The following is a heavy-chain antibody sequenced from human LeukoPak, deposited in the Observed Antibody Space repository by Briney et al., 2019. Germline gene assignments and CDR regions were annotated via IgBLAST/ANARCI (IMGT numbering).Heavy chain of an antibody. Sequence: SETLSLTCTVSGGSISSGSYYWSWIRQPAGKGLEWIGRIYTSGSTNYNPSLKSRVTISVDTSKNQFSLKLSSVTAADTAVYYCARSGYSCGYYLEYDYWGQGTLVTVPS. CDR1: GGSISSGSYY. CDR2: IYTSGST. J-gene: IGHJ4*02. D-gene: IGHD5-18*01. CDR3: ARSGYSCGYYLEYDY. V-gene: IGHV4-61*02.